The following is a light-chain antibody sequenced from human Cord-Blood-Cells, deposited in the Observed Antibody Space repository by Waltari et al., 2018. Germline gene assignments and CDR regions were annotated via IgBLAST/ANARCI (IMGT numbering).Light chain of an antibody. CDR2: DAS. Sequence: EIVLTQSPPTLSLSPGARATLSCRASQSVSSYLAWYQQKPGQAPRLLIYDASNRATGIPARFSGSGSGTDFTLTISSLEPEDVAVYYCQQRSNWPPITFGQGTRLEIK. V-gene: IGKV3-11*01. J-gene: IGKJ5*01. CDR3: QQRSNWPPIT. CDR1: QSVSSY.